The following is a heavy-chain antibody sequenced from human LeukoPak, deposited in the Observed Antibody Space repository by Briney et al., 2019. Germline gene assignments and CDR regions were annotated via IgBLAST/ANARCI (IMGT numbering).Heavy chain of an antibody. J-gene: IGHJ5*02. CDR3: ARLGLEVGGPNWFDP. Sequence: PGGSLRLSCAASGFTFSSDGMHWVRQAPGKGLEWVAVIWYDGSNKYYADSVKGRFTISRDNSKNTLYLQMNSLRVEDTAVYYCARLGLEVGGPNWFDPWGQGTLVTVSS. CDR2: IWYDGSNK. CDR1: GFTFSSDG. D-gene: IGHD1-1*01. V-gene: IGHV3-33*01.